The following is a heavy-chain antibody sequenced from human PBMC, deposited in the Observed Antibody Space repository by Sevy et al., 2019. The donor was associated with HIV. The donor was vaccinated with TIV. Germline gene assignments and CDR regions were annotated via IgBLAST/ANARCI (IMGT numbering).Heavy chain of an antibody. V-gene: IGHV3-23*01. D-gene: IGHD4-17*01. CDR1: KFTFTIYA. CDR3: AKGRPTVTRLYYYGMDV. CDR2: ISGRGGST. Sequence: GGSRRLSCAASKFTFTIYAMSWVRQAPGKGLEWVSAISGRGGSTYYADSGKGRFTISRDNSKNTLYLQMNSLRAEDTAVYYCAKGRPTVTRLYYYGMDVWGQGTTVTVSS. J-gene: IGHJ6*02.